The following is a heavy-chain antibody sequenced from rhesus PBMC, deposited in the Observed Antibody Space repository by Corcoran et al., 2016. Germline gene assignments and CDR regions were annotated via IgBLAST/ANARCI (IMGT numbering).Heavy chain of an antibody. D-gene: IGHD4-29*01. Sequence: EVQLVESGGGLAQPGGSLRRSCAAPGCTFSNYYMDWVRQAPGEGLDWFGRIRNKANTYTPEYAASVKGRFTISRDDSKNTLYLQMSSLKTEDTAVYYCARDGAATVLDYWGQGVLVTVSS. CDR2: IRNKANTYTP. V-gene: IGHV3-38*01. CDR3: ARDGAATVLDY. CDR1: GCTFSNYY. J-gene: IGHJ4*01.